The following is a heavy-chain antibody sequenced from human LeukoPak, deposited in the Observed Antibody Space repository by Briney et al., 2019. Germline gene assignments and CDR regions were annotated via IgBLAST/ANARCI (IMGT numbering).Heavy chain of an antibody. CDR1: GYTFTSYY. Sequence: ASVKVSCKASGYTFTSYYMHWVRQAPGQGLEWMGIINPSGGSTSYAQKFQGRVTMTRDTSTSTVYMELSSLRSEDTAVYYCARGKRGPNCSSTSCYRIWFDPWGQGTLVTVSS. CDR2: INPSGGST. J-gene: IGHJ5*02. CDR3: ARGKRGPNCSSTSCYRIWFDP. D-gene: IGHD2-2*01. V-gene: IGHV1-46*01.